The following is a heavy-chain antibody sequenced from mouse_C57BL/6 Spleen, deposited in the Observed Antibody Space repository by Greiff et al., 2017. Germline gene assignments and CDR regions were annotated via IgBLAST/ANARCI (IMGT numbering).Heavy chain of an antibody. CDR2: INYDGSST. Sequence: EVKLVESEGGLVQPGSSMKLSCTASGFTFSDYYMAWVRQVPEKGLEWVANINYDGSSTYYLDSLKSRFIISRDNAKNILYLQMSSLKSEDTATYYCAREDGYFDVWGTGTTVTVSS. CDR1: GFTFSDYY. CDR3: AREDGYFDV. V-gene: IGHV5-16*01. J-gene: IGHJ1*03.